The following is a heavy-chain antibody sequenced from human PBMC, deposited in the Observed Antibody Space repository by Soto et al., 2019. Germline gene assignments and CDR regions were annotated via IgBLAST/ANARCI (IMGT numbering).Heavy chain of an antibody. CDR3: ARRLNLGSFDH. CDR2: VYYSGSV. D-gene: IGHD3-10*01. V-gene: IGHV4-59*01. J-gene: IGHJ5*02. CDR1: GVSLTGYH. Sequence: PSETLSLTCNVSGVSLTGYHWNWIRQPPGKTLEWIGFVYYSGSVSYNPSLTGRASISVDRSKNQFSLRLTSVTAADTAVYYCARRLNLGSFDHWGQGTLVTVSS.